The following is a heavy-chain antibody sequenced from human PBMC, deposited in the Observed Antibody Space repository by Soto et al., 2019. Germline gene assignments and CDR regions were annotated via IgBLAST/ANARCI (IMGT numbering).Heavy chain of an antibody. D-gene: IGHD4-17*01. V-gene: IGHV3-30-3*01. Sequence: QVQLVESGGGVVQPGRSLRLSCAASGFSFSIYAMHWVRQAPGKGLEWVAVIAYDGSNKYYADSVKGRFTISRDNSKNNLYLQMDSLRTEDTNVYYCAREQYGDYYFYYWGQGTLVTVSS. CDR1: GFSFSIYA. J-gene: IGHJ4*02. CDR2: IAYDGSNK. CDR3: AREQYGDYYFYY.